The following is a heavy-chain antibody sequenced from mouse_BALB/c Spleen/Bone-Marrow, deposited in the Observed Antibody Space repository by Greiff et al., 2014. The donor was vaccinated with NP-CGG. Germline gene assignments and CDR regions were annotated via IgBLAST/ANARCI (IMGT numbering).Heavy chain of an antibody. Sequence: VQLQQSGPELVKPGASVKTSCKASGYTFTDYYMDWVKQSHGESFEWIGRVNPYNGGTSYNQKFKGKATLTVDKSSTTAYMELNSLTSEDSAVYYCARGGYRDYWGQGTTLTVSS. J-gene: IGHJ2*01. CDR3: ARGGYRDY. CDR2: VNPYNGGT. CDR1: GYTFTDYY. V-gene: IGHV1-19*01. D-gene: IGHD2-2*01.